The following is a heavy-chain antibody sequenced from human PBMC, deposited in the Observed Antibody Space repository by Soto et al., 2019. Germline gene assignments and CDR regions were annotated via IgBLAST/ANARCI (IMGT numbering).Heavy chain of an antibody. CDR1: GFTFSSYW. V-gene: IGHV3-74*01. D-gene: IGHD2-21*01. J-gene: IGHJ4*02. CDR3: ARVAYGAYHFDY. CDR2: INTDGSTR. Sequence: EVQLVESGGGLVQPGGSLRLSCAASGFTFSSYWMHWVRQAPGGGLVWVSRINTDGSTRSYADSVKGRFTISRDNAKNTLFLQMNSLRPEDTAVYYCARVAYGAYHFDYWGQGTLVT.